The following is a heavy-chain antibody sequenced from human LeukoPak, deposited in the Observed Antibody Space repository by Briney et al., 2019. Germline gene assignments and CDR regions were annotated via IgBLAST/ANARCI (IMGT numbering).Heavy chain of an antibody. V-gene: IGHV3-48*03. J-gene: IGHJ3*02. D-gene: IGHD3-22*01. CDR2: ISSSGSTI. CDR1: GFTFSSYE. CDR3: ARDDYYDSSGYRI. Sequence: GGSLRLSCAASGFTFSSYEMNWVRQAPGKGLEWVSYISSSGSTIYYADSVKGRFTISRDNAKNSLYLQMNSLRAEDTAVYYCARDDYYDSSGYRIWGQGTMVTVSS.